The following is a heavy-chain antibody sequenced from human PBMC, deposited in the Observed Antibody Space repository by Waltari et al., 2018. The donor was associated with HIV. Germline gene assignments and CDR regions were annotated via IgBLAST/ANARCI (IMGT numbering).Heavy chain of an antibody. Sequence: QVQLQPWGAGLLKPSETLSPTCAVYGGSFSDYYCSWNRQPPGKGLEWIGEINHKGSTNYNPSLNSRVTISVDTSKNQFSLKLSSVTAADTAGYYCARGGNYYRSGSYYKLDYWGQGTLVTVSS. CDR1: GGSFSDYY. CDR2: INHKGST. V-gene: IGHV4-34*01. CDR3: ARGGNYYRSGSYYKLDY. D-gene: IGHD3-10*01. J-gene: IGHJ4*02.